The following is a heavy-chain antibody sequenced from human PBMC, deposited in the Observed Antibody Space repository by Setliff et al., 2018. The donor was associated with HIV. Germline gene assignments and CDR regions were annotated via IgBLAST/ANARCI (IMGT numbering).Heavy chain of an antibody. CDR3: ATFGYGDHGLNFEK. Sequence: ASVKVSCKTSGYSFTHYDINWVRQATGQGLEWMGWMNPSSGTSGCTQNFEARVTLTEDTLTDTAYMELNSLTSGDTAVYYCATFGYGDHGLNFEKWGQGTLVTVSS. J-gene: IGHJ4*02. CDR1: GYSFTHYD. V-gene: IGHV1-8*01. CDR2: MNPSSGTS. D-gene: IGHD2-21*02.